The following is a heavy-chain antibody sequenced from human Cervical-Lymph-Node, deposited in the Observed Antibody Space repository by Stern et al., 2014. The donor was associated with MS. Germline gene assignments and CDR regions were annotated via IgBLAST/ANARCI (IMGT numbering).Heavy chain of an antibody. CDR2: IGSRGAII. Sequence: VQLVESGGGLVKPGESLRLSCKASGFTFSAYYMSWIRQAPGKGLEWISFIGSRGAIIYYADSVSGRFTISRDNAKNSLYLQLNSLRAEDTAVYYCVRADGSVDDYWGQGTLVTVSS. D-gene: IGHD3-10*01. CDR3: VRADGSVDDY. CDR1: GFTFSAYY. V-gene: IGHV3-11*01. J-gene: IGHJ4*02.